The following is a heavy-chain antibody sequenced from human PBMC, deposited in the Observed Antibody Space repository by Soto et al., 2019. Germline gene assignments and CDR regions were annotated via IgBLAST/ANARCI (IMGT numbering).Heavy chain of an antibody. CDR3: AKMIITMVRDYYYYYGMDV. D-gene: IGHD3-10*01. V-gene: IGHV3-30*18. CDR1: GFTFSSYG. J-gene: IGHJ6*02. Sequence: GGSLRLSCAASGFTFSSYGMHWVRQAPGKGLEWVAVISYDGSNKYYADSVKGRFTISRDNSKNTLYLQMNSLRAEDTAVYYCAKMIITMVRDYYYYYGMDVWGQGTTVTVSS. CDR2: ISYDGSNK.